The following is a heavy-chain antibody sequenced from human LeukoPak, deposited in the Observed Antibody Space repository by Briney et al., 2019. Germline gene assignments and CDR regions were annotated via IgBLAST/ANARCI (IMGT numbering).Heavy chain of an antibody. CDR2: INHSGST. V-gene: IGHV4-34*01. J-gene: IGHJ6*02. CDR1: GGSFSGYY. CDR3: ARGGVGATSPYYYYYGMDV. Sequence: PSETLSLTCAVYGGSFSGYYWSWIRQPPGKGLEWIGEINHSGSTNYNPSLKSRVTISVDTSKNQFSLKLSSVTAADTAVYYCARGGVGATSPYYYYYGMDVWGQGTTVTVSS. D-gene: IGHD1-26*01.